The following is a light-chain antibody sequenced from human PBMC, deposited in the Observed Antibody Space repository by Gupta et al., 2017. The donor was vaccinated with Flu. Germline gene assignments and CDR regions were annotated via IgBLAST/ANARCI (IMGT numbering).Light chain of an antibody. CDR3: QSADSSGTFHVV. J-gene: IGLJ2*01. V-gene: IGLV3-25*02. Sequence: SYELTQPPSVSVSPGQTARITCSGDALPKQYAYWYQQKPGQAPVLVIYKDSERPSGIPERFSGSSSGTTVTLTISGVQAEDEADYYCQSADSSGTFHVVFGGGIKLTVL. CDR2: KDS. CDR1: ALPKQY.